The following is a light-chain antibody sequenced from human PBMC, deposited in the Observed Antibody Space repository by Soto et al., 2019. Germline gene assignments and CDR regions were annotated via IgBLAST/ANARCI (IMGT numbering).Light chain of an antibody. CDR1: QMVLYSSNNRNY. CDR3: QQYSGDEWT. J-gene: IGKJ1*01. V-gene: IGKV4-1*01. Sequence: DIVMTQSPDSLAVSLGERVTINGNSIQMVLYSSNNRNYLAWYQQKPGQPPKLLIYWASTRESGVPDRFSGSGSGTEFTLTISSLQPDDFGTYYCQQYSGDEWTFGQGTKVDIK. CDR2: WAS.